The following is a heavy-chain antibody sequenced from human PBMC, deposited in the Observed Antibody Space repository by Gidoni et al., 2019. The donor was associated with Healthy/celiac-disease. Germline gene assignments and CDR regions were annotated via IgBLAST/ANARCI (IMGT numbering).Heavy chain of an antibody. CDR3: AKDRGDTVGARGKYFDY. Sequence: EVQLVECGGGLVQPGRSLRLACAASGCTFDDYAMPWVRQAPGKGLELVSCISWNSGSIGYADSVKGRFTISRDNAKNSLYLQMNSLRAEDTALYYCAKDRGDTVGARGKYFDYWGQGTLVTVSS. V-gene: IGHV3-9*01. CDR2: ISWNSGSI. J-gene: IGHJ4*02. CDR1: GCTFDDYA. D-gene: IGHD1-26*01.